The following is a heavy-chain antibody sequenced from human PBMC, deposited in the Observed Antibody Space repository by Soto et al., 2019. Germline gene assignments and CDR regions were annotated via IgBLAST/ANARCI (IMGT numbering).Heavy chain of an antibody. V-gene: IGHV1-18*01. CDR2: ISPYNGHA. CDR1: GYHFISYG. Sequence: QVQLVQSGAEVKNPGASVKVSCTSSGYHFISYGISWLRQAPGQGLEWMGWISPYNGHAEYAQKMQGRVTLTADTSTSTAYMELTSLTSDDTAVYYCARDPAAPANNWFDPWGQGTLVTVSS. J-gene: IGHJ5*02. D-gene: IGHD6-13*01. CDR3: ARDPAAPANNWFDP.